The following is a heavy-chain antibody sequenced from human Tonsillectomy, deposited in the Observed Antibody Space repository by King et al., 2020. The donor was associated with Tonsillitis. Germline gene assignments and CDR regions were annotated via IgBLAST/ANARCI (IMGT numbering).Heavy chain of an antibody. Sequence: VQLVESGGGLVQPGGSLKLSCAASGFTFSGSAMHWVRQASGKGLEWVGRIRSKANSYATAYAASVKGRFTISRDDSKNTAYLQMNSLKTEDTAVYYCTRHLIYSGSYYPLFDYWGQGTLVTVSS. CDR2: IRSKANSYAT. V-gene: IGHV3-73*02. D-gene: IGHD1-26*01. CDR3: TRHLIYSGSYYPLFDY. CDR1: GFTFSGSA. J-gene: IGHJ4*02.